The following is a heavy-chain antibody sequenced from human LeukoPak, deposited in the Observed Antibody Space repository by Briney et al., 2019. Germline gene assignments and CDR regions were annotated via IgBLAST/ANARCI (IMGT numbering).Heavy chain of an antibody. CDR3: ARGQGWNDHYFDY. V-gene: IGHV3-53*01. J-gene: IGHJ4*02. D-gene: IGHD1-1*01. Sequence: GGSLRLSCAASGFTVSSNYMSWVRQAPGKGLEWVSVIYSCGSTYYADSVKGRFTISRDNSKNTLYLQMNSLRAEDTAVYYCARGQGWNDHYFDYWGQGTLVTVSS. CDR1: GFTVSSNY. CDR2: IYSCGST.